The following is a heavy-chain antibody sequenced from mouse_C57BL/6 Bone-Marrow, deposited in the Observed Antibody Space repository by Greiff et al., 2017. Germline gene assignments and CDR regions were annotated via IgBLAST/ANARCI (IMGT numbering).Heavy chain of an antibody. Sequence: QVQLQQPGAELVRPGTSVKLSCKASGYTFTSYWMHWVKQRPGQGLEWIGVIDPSDSYTNYNQTFKGKATLTVDTSSSTAYMQLSSLTSEDSAVYYCARRRITPAYWYFDVWGTGTTVTVSS. V-gene: IGHV1-59*01. J-gene: IGHJ1*03. CDR3: ARRRITPAYWYFDV. CDR2: IDPSDSYT. CDR1: GYTFTSYW. D-gene: IGHD1-2*01.